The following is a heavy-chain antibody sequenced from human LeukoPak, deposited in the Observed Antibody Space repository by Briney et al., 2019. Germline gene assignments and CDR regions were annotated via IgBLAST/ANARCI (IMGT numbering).Heavy chain of an antibody. CDR2: IYPGDSDT. D-gene: IGHD1-26*01. CDR3: ARRMGGTFSYWFDP. Sequence: GESLKISCNGSGYSFTSYWIDWVRQVPGKGLEWMGIIYPGDSDTRYSPSFQGHVTISADKSISTAYLEWSSLKASDTAIYYCARRMGGTFSYWFDPWGQGTLVTVSS. CDR1: GYSFTSYW. J-gene: IGHJ5*02. V-gene: IGHV5-51*01.